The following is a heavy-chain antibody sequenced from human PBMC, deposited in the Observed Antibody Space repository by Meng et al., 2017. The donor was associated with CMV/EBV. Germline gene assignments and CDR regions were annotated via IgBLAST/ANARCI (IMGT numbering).Heavy chain of an antibody. V-gene: IGHV1-69*05. CDR3: ARGNDYSLNGWFGY. CDR2: IIPIFGTA. J-gene: IGHJ5*01. D-gene: IGHD4-11*01. Sequence: SVKVSCKASGYTFTSYDINWVRQATGQGLEWMGWIIPIFGTANYAQKFQGRVTITTDESTSTAYMELSSLRSEDTAVYYCARGNDYSLNGWFGYWGQGTLVTVSS. CDR1: GYTFTSYD.